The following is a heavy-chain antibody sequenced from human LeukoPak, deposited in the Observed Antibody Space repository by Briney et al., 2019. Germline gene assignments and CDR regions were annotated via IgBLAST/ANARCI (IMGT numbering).Heavy chain of an antibody. D-gene: IGHD3-10*01. CDR2: ISYDGTTK. Sequence: PGGSLRLSCAASGFTFTNYPVHWVRQAPGKGLEWVTVISYDGTTKYYADSVKGRFTISRDNAKNSLYLQMNSLRAEDTAVYYCARGRGSGDWGQGTLVTVSS. J-gene: IGHJ4*02. CDR3: ARGRGSGD. CDR1: GFTFTNYP. V-gene: IGHV3-30*04.